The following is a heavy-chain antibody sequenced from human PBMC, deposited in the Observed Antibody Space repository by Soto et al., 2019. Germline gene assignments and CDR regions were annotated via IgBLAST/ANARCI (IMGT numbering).Heavy chain of an antibody. Sequence: EVQLVESGGGLVQPGGSLRLSCAASGFTFSSYNMNWVRQAPGKGLEWVSYIRSSSTTIHYGDAVKGRFTISRDNAKNSLYLQMNSLRAEDTAVYYCARGVGYCSGGSCYLDSWGQGTLVTVSS. V-gene: IGHV3-48*01. D-gene: IGHD2-15*01. CDR1: GFTFSSYN. CDR2: IRSSSTTI. CDR3: ARGVGYCSGGSCYLDS. J-gene: IGHJ4*02.